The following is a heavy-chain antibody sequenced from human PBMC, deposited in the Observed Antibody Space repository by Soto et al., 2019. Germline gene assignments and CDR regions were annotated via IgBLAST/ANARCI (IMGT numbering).Heavy chain of an antibody. CDR2: IYWNDEE. V-gene: IGHV2-5*01. J-gene: IGHJ3*02. CDR3: PHSPRDLWSGSGTCDI. D-gene: IGHD3-3*01. CDR1: GFSLSTSGVG. Sequence: QITLKESGLTLVKPTQTLTLTCTFSGFSLSTSGVGVGWIRQPPGKALEWLALIYWNDEERYSPSLKSRLTITKDTSKNQVVLTMPNIAPVATATYYCPHSPRDLWSGSGTCDIWGQGTMVNVAS.